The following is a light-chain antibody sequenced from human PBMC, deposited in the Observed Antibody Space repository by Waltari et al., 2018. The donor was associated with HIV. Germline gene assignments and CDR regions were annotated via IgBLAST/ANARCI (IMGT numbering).Light chain of an antibody. CDR2: RSD. J-gene: IGLJ3*02. CDR3: AAWDHGLTGPNWV. V-gene: IGLV1-47*01. CDR1: SSNLRRNY. Sequence: QSVLTQPPSTSGTPGQGVTISCSGSSSNLRRNYVYWYRHLPGTTPKHLIYRSDQRPSGVPDRFSASKSGTSASLAISGLQSEDEAVYYCAAWDHGLTGPNWVFGGGTRLTVL.